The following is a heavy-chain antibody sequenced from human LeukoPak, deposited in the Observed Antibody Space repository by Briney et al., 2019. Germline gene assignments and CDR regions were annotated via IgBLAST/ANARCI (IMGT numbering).Heavy chain of an antibody. CDR1: GGSISSYF. CDR2: IYADGST. Sequence: PSETLSLTCTVSGGSISSYFWSWIRQPAGKGLEWIGRIYADGSTNYNPSLKSRVTMSVDTSKNQFSLKLSSVTAADTAVSYCARVGTADTHNWFDPWGQGTLVTVSS. D-gene: IGHD1/OR15-1a*01. V-gene: IGHV4-4*07. CDR3: ARVGTADTHNWFDP. J-gene: IGHJ5*02.